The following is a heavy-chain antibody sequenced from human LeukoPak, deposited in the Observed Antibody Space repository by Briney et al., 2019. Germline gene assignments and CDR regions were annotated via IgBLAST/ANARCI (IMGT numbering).Heavy chain of an antibody. CDR2: IWYGGSNK. CDR1: GFTFSSYG. D-gene: IGHD1-26*01. V-gene: IGHV3-33*08. J-gene: IGHJ3*02. Sequence: GGSLRLSCAASGFTFSSYGMHWVRQAPGKGLEWVAVIWYGGSNKYYADSVKGRFTISRDNSKNTLYLQMNSLRAEDTAVYYCVGVGATISDWGGDAFDIWGQGTMVTVSS. CDR3: VGVGATISDWGGDAFDI.